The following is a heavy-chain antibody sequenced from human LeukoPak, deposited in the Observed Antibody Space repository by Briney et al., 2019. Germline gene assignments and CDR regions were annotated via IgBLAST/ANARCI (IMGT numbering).Heavy chain of an antibody. CDR1: GGSISSSSYY. Sequence: SETLSLTCTVSGGSISSSSYYWGWIRQPPGKGLEWIGSIYYSGSTYYNPSLKSRVTISVDTSKNQFSLKLSSVTAADTAVYYCAGVLGLRYFDWFSYGSWFDPWGQGTLVTVSS. D-gene: IGHD3-9*01. CDR2: IYYSGST. V-gene: IGHV4-39*07. J-gene: IGHJ5*02. CDR3: AGVLGLRYFDWFSYGSWFDP.